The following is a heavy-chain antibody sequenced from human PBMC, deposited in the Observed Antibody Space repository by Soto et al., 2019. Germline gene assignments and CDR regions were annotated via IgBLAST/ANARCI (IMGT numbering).Heavy chain of an antibody. D-gene: IGHD3-16*02. CDR1: GYTCTSYY. Sequence: QVQLVQSGAEVKKPGASVKVSCKASGYTCTSYYMHWVRQAPGQGLEWMGIINPSGGSTSYAQKFQGRVTMTRDTSTCTVYMGLNSVSSEYPAVYYCARAILALGELSSWGQGTLVTVSS. CDR2: INPSGGST. V-gene: IGHV1-46*03. J-gene: IGHJ5*02. CDR3: ARAILALGELSS.